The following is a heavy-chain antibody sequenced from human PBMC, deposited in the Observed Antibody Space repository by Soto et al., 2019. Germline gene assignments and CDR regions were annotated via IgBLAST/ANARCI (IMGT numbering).Heavy chain of an antibody. CDR2: TYYRSKWNN. J-gene: IGHJ6*02. CDR3: ARDRGYSYGLFYYYYGMDV. D-gene: IGHD5-18*01. CDR1: GDSVSSNSAA. V-gene: IGHV6-1*01. Sequence: SQTLSLTCAISGDSVSSNSAAWNWIRQSPSRGLEWLGRTYYRSKWNNDYAVSVKSRITITPDTSKNQFSLQLNSVTPEDTAVYYFARDRGYSYGLFYYYYGMDVWGQGTTVTASS.